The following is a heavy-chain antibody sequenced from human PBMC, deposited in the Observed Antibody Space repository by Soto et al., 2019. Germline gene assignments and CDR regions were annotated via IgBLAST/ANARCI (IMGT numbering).Heavy chain of an antibody. V-gene: IGHV3-30-3*01. CDR3: ARDRGSSISWYGGRYWFDP. CDR1: GFTFSSYA. D-gene: IGHD6-13*01. Sequence: QVQLVESGGGVVQPGRSLRLSCAASGFTFSSYAMHWVRQAPGKGLEWVAVISYDGSNKYYADSVKRRFTISRDNSKNTLYLQMNSLRAEDTAVYYCARDRGSSISWYGGRYWFDPWGQGTLVTVSS. CDR2: ISYDGSNK. J-gene: IGHJ5*02.